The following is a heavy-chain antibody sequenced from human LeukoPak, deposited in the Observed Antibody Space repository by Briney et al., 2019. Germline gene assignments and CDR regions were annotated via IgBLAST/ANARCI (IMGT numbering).Heavy chain of an antibody. CDR1: GGSISSGGYY. Sequence: SQTLSLTCTVSGGSISSGGYYWSWIRQPPGKGLEWIGYIYHSGSTYYNPSLKSRVTISVDRSKNQFSLKLSSVTAADTAVYYCARGLEMATPDYWGQGTLVTVSS. D-gene: IGHD5-24*01. J-gene: IGHJ4*02. CDR2: IYHSGST. CDR3: ARGLEMATPDY. V-gene: IGHV4-30-2*01.